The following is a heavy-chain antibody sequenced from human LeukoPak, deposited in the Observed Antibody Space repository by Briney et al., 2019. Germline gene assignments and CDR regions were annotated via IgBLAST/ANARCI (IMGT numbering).Heavy chain of an antibody. V-gene: IGHV3-30*04. J-gene: IGHJ6*03. D-gene: IGHD2-2*01. Sequence: HPGGSLRLSCAASGFNFRNYAIHWVRQAPGKGPEWVALISDDGSTTYFADSVTGRFTVSRDNSKRTVSLQMNWLRPEDTALYYCARDACSSANCLDYYHCYMDVWGTGTTVTVSS. CDR1: GFNFRNYA. CDR2: ISDDGSTT. CDR3: ARDACSSANCLDYYHCYMDV.